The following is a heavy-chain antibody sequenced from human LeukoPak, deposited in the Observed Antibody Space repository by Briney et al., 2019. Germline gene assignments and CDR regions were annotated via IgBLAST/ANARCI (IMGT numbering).Heavy chain of an antibody. J-gene: IGHJ4*02. CDR3: VRAGEMATALFDY. Sequence: GGSLRLSCAASAFTFRFSAMGWVRQAPGKGLEWVSRINSDGSSTSYADSVKGRFTISRDNAKNTLYLQMNSLRAEDTAVYYCVRAGEMATALFDYWGQGTLVTVSS. V-gene: IGHV3-74*01. CDR2: INSDGSST. CDR1: AFTFRFSA. D-gene: IGHD5-24*01.